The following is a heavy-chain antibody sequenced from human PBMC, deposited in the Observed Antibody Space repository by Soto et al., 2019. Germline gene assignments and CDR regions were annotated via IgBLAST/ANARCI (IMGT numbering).Heavy chain of an antibody. CDR2: ISGSGGST. D-gene: IGHD6-19*01. CDR3: AKECSSRYRSGWTWGY. CDR1: GFTFSSYA. Sequence: GGSLRLSCAASGFTFSSYAMSWVRQAPGKGLEWVSAISGSGGSTYYADSVKGRFTISRDNSKNTLYLQMNSLRAEDTAVYYCAKECSSRYRSGWTWGYWGQGTLVTVSS. J-gene: IGHJ4*02. V-gene: IGHV3-23*01.